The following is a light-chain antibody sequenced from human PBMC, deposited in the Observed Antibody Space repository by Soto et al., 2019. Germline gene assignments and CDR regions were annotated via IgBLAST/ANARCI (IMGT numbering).Light chain of an antibody. CDR1: SSNIGGNS. V-gene: IGLV1-51*01. CDR2: DDN. CDR3: GSWDSSLSAYV. Sequence: QSVLTQPPSVSAAPGQKVTISCSGSSSNIGGNSVSWYQQLPGTAPKLLIYDDNKRPSGIPDRFSGSKSGPSATLGITGFQTGDGADYYCGSWDSSLSAYVFGTGTKLTV. J-gene: IGLJ1*01.